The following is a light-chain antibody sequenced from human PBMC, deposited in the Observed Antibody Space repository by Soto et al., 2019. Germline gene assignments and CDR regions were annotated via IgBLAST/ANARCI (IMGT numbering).Light chain of an antibody. V-gene: IGKV1-5*01. CDR2: DAS. J-gene: IGKJ1*01. CDR1: QSMSTW. CDR3: QQYNTYSET. Sequence: DIKITQSPSTRSASVGDRVTITCRASQSMSTWLAWYKQKPGKAPKLLIYDASNLTSGVPSRFSGSGALTEFTLTINSLQADDVATDYCQQYNTYSETFGQGTKVDIK.